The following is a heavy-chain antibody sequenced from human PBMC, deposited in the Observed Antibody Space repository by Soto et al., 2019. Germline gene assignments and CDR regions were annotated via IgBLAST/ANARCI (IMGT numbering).Heavy chain of an antibody. D-gene: IGHD2-2*01. J-gene: IGHJ6*02. CDR3: ARDASCSSTSCSPIVGYYYGMDV. CDR2: IYYSGST. V-gene: IGHV4-31*03. CDR1: GGSISSGGYY. Sequence: TSETLSLTCTVSGGSISSGGYYWSWIRQHPGKGLEWIGYIYYSGSTYYNPSLKSRVTISVDTSKNQFSLKLSSVTAADTAVYYCARDASCSSTSCSPIVGYYYGMDVWGQGTTVTVSS.